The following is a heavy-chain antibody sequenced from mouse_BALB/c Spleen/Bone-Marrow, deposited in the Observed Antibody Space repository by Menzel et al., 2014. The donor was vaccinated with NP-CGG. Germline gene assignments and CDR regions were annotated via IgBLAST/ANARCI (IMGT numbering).Heavy chain of an antibody. Sequence: QVQLQRSGAELVRPGASVKLSCKASGYTFTSYWMNWVKQRPEQGLEWIGRIDPYDMEGHYNQKFKDKAILTVDKSSSTAYMQHSSQTSEDSAVHSCARGSDDVVFSYWGERTLVPIAA. V-gene: IGHV1-52*01. CDR3: ARGSDDVVFSY. CDR1: GYTFTSYW. CDR2: IDPYDMEG. J-gene: IGHJ3*01.